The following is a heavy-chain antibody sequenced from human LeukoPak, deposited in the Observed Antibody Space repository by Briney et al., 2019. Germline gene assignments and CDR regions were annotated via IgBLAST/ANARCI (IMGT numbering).Heavy chain of an antibody. D-gene: IGHD3-3*01. CDR1: GITVSNYG. CDR2: IRESGGGT. CDR3: AKSIRRYDFWSGYFDFDY. V-gene: IGHV3-23*01. J-gene: IGHJ4*02. Sequence: GGSLRLSCVVSGITVSNYGMNWVRQAPGKGLEWVSGIRESGGGTNYADSVKGRFTISRDNSMNTVYLQMNSLRAEDTAVYYCAKSIRRYDFWSGYFDFDYWGQGTLVTVSS.